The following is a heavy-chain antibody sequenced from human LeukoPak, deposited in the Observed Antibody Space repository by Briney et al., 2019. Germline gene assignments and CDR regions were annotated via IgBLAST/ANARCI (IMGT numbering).Heavy chain of an antibody. CDR3: ASIDTMVIKLYFYVMDV. CDR2: IIPIVGSA. D-gene: IGHD2-15*01. CDR1: GGTFKNYA. J-gene: IGHJ6*02. Sequence: ASVTVSCTASGGTFKNYAFSWVRQAPGQGLEWMGGIIPIVGSANYAQKFQGRVTITADESTRSAYMELSSLRSEDTAVYYCASIDTMVIKLYFYVMDVWGQGTTVTVSS. V-gene: IGHV1-69*13.